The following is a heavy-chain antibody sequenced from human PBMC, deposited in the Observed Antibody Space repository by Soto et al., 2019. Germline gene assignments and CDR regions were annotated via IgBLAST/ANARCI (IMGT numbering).Heavy chain of an antibody. V-gene: IGHV3-49*03. Sequence: PGGSLRLSCTSSGFTFGDYAMSWFRQAPGKGLEWVGFIRSKAYGGTTEYAASVKGRFTISRDDSKSIAYLQMNSLKTEDTAVYYCTRDHIAVAGTDFDYWGQGTLVTVSS. D-gene: IGHD6-19*01. J-gene: IGHJ4*02. CDR3: TRDHIAVAGTDFDY. CDR2: IRSKAYGGTT. CDR1: GFTFGDYA.